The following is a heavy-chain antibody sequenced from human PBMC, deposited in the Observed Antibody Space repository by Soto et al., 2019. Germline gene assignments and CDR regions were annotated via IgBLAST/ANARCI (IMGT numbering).Heavy chain of an antibody. CDR1: GGSISSTDHY. V-gene: IGHV4-39*01. Sequence: QLQESGPGLVKASETLSLTCTVSGGSISSTDHYWGWIRQPPGKVLEWLGGIYYAGSTFHNPSLKRRATISVDTSRNQYSLRLSSVTASDTAVYYCARLVFHCLRGSCDDYNFYGLDVWGQGTTVTVSS. CDR3: ARLVFHCLRGSCDDYNFYGLDV. J-gene: IGHJ6*02. CDR2: IYYAGST. D-gene: IGHD2-15*01.